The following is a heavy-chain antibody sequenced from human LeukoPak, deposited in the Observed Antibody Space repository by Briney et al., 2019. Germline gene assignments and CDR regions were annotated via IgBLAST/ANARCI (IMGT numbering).Heavy chain of an antibody. D-gene: IGHD4-23*01. V-gene: IGHV3-21*01. CDR3: ASDGGNGGGR. Sequence: GGSLRLSCAASGFTFSSYSMNWVRQAPGKGLEWVSSVSSSSSYIYYADSVKGRFTISRDNAKNSLYLQMNSLRAEDTAVYYCASDGGNGGGRWGQGTLVTVSS. J-gene: IGHJ4*02. CDR1: GFTFSSYS. CDR2: VSSSSSYI.